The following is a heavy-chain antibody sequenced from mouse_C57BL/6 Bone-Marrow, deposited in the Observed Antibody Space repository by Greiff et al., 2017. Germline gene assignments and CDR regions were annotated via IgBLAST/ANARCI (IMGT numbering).Heavy chain of an antibody. CDR2: IWSGGST. Sequence: QVQLQQSGPGLVQPSQSLSITCTVSGFSLTSYGVHWVRQSPGKGLEWLGVIWSGGSTDYNAALISRLSISKDNSKGQVFFKMNSLQADDTAIYYCASPLTTNYAMDYWGQGTSVTVSS. J-gene: IGHJ4*01. CDR1: GFSLTSYG. CDR3: ASPLTTNYAMDY. D-gene: IGHD2-12*01. V-gene: IGHV2-2*01.